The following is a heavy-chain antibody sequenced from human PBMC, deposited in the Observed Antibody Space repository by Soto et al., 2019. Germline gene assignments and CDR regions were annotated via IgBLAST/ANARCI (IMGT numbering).Heavy chain of an antibody. Sequence: EAQLLASGGDLVQPGGSLRLSCAASGFTFSSHGMGWCRHDPGKGLEWISGLSRGGGSTYYADSVKGRFTISRDNSKNTLDLIMNSLRVEDTALSYCVRDGQYRTDAVDIWGQGTMVTVSS. J-gene: IGHJ3*02. CDR1: GFTFSSHG. V-gene: IGHV3-23*01. CDR2: LSRGGGST. CDR3: VRDGQYRTDAVDI. D-gene: IGHD5-12*01.